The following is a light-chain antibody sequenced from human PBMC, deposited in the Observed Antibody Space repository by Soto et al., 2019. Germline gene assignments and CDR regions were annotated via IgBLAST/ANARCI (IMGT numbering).Light chain of an antibody. CDR2: AAS. J-gene: IGKJ1*01. V-gene: IGKV1-9*01. CDR1: QGINTF. CDR3: QQSYSTPPT. Sequence: IQLTQSPSSLSASVGDRVTITCRASQGINTFLAWYQQKPGKAPKLLIYAASTLQSGVPSRFSGSGSGTEFTLTISSLQPDDFATYYWQQSYSTPPTFGQGTKVDIK.